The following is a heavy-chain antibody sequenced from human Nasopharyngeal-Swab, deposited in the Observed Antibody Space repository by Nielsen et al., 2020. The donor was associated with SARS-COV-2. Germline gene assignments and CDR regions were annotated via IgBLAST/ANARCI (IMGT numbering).Heavy chain of an antibody. CDR1: GFTFSSYA. J-gene: IGHJ6*02. Sequence: GESLKISCAASGFTFSSYAMSWVRQAPGEGLEWVSSISSSSSDIYYADSVKGRFTISRDNAKHSLYLQMGSLRAEDTAVYYCAAPSRYCSSTRCTYYYYGMDVWGQGTTVTVSS. CDR3: AAPSRYCSSTRCTYYYYGMDV. V-gene: IGHV3-21*06. CDR2: ISSSSSDI. D-gene: IGHD2-2*01.